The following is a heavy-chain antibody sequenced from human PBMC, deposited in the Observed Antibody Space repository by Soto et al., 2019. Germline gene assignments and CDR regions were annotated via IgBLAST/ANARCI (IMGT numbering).Heavy chain of an antibody. CDR3: ARPRGTTPAVWYFDL. D-gene: IGHD1-26*01. V-gene: IGHV4-59*08. Sequence: QVQLQESGPGLVKPSETLSLTCSVSGVYISSHYWSWIRQPPGKGLEWIGYVYHSGKTDSNPSLKSRITISMDTSKNQVSLSLTSVTAADTAGYYCARPRGTTPAVWYFDLWGRGTLVTVSS. J-gene: IGHJ2*01. CDR2: VYHSGKT. CDR1: GVYISSHY.